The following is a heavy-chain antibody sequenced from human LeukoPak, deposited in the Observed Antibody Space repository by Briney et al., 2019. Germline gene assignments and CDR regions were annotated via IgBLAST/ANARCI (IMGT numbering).Heavy chain of an antibody. CDR3: ARVHYNPGMVDIDY. CDR2: ISSSGSTI. Sequence: PGGALRLSCAASGFTSSSYEMHWVRQAPGKGLEWISYISSSGSTIYYAEPMKGRFTIPRDQRKNSMYLAMKSLGAEDTGVYYCARVHYNPGMVDIDYWGQGTLVNVSS. D-gene: IGHD5-18*01. CDR1: GFTSSSYE. V-gene: IGHV3-48*03. J-gene: IGHJ4*02.